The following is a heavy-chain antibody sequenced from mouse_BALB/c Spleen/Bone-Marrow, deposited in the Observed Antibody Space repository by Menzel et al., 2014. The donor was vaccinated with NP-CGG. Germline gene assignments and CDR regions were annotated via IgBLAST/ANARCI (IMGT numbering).Heavy chain of an antibody. J-gene: IGHJ4*01. Sequence: VKLQESGAGLARPGASVKMSCTASGYTFPSYTIHWVKQRPGQGLEWIGYINPSSGYANYNQNFKDKATLTADKSSSTAYMQLSSLTSEDSAVFYCARGGLRLPYAMDYWGQGTSVTVSS. CDR3: ARGGLRLPYAMDY. CDR1: GYTFPSYT. D-gene: IGHD1-2*01. V-gene: IGHV1-4*01. CDR2: INPSSGYA.